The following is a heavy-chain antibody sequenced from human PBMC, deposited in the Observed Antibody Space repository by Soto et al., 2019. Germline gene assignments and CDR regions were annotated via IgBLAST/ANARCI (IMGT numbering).Heavy chain of an antibody. CDR2: IYYSGST. D-gene: IGHD1-26*01. Sequence: PSETLSLTCTFSGGSISSSSYYCGWIRQPPWKGLEWIGSIYYSGSTYYNPSLKSRVTISVDTSKNQFSLKLSSVTAADTAVYYCARQGGRYGERAFDIWGQATMVRVSS. V-gene: IGHV4-39*01. CDR3: ARQGGRYGERAFDI. J-gene: IGHJ3*02. CDR1: GGSISSSSYY.